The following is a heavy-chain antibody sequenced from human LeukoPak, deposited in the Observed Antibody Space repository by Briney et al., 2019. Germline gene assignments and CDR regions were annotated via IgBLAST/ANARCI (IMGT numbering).Heavy chain of an antibody. CDR3: ARDPAYYYDSSGYEFDY. J-gene: IGHJ4*02. D-gene: IGHD3-22*01. CDR1: GYTFTSYG. Sequence: GASVRVSCTAAGYTFTSYGTSWGRQAPGQGLEWMGWISAYNGNTNKDQTLQGRGTMTTDTSTSTAYMELQSLRSDDTGVYYCARDPAYYYDSSGYEFDYWGQGTLVTVSS. CDR2: ISAYNGNT. V-gene: IGHV1-18*01.